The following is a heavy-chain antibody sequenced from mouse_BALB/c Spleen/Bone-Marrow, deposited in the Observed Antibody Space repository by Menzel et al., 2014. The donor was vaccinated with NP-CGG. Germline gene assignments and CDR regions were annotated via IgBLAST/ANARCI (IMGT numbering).Heavy chain of an antibody. CDR1: GYTFSSYW. CDR3: TRGGPYYRYLDY. J-gene: IGHJ2*01. D-gene: IGHD2-14*01. Sequence: VQLQQSGAELMKPGASVKISCKATGYTFSSYWIEWVKQRPGHGLEWIGEILPGSGITNYNEKFKGKATFTADTSSNTAYMQLSSLTSEDSAVYYCTRGGPYYRYLDYWGQGTTLTVSS. V-gene: IGHV1-9*01. CDR2: ILPGSGIT.